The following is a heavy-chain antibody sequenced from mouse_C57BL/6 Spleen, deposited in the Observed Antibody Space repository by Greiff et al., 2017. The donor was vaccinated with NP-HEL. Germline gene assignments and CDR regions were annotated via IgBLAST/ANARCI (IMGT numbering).Heavy chain of an antibody. D-gene: IGHD1-1*01. J-gene: IGHJ4*01. V-gene: IGHV5-17*01. CDR1: GFTFSDYG. Sequence: EVKLVESGGGLVKPGGSLKLSCAASGFTFSDYGMHWVRQAPEKGLEWVAYISSGSSTIYYADTVKGRFTISRDNAKNTLFLQMTRLRAEVTAMYYWATLRRDYWGQGTSVTVSS. CDR3: ATLRRDY. CDR2: ISSGSSTI.